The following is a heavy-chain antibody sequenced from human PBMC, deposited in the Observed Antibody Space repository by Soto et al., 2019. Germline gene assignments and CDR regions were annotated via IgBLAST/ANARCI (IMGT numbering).Heavy chain of an antibody. J-gene: IGHJ6*02. Sequence: PGGSLRLSCAASGFPFSSYAMHLVRQAPGKGLEWVAFISYDGSNKYYADSVKGRFTISRDNSKNTLYLQMNSLRAEDTAVYYCATRGTFQLYYDYGMDVWGQGTTVTVSS. D-gene: IGHD1-1*01. V-gene: IGHV3-30-3*01. CDR1: GFPFSSYA. CDR2: ISYDGSNK. CDR3: ATRGTFQLYYDYGMDV.